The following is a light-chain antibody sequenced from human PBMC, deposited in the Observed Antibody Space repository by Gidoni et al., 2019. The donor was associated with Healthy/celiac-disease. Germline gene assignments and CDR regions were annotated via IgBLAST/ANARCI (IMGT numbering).Light chain of an antibody. J-gene: IGLJ1*01. CDR2: EGS. CDR3: CSYAGSSTSYV. CDR1: SSDFGSYNL. Sequence: QSALTPPASVSGSPGPSITISCPGTSSDFGSYNLVSWYQQHPGKATKLMIYEGSKRPSGVYNRFSGSKSGNTASLTIAGLQAEDEADYYCCSYAGSSTSYVFGTGTKVTVL. V-gene: IGLV2-23*01.